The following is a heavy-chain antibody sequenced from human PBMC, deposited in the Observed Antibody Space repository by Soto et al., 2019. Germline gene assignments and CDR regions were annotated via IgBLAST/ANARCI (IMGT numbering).Heavy chain of an antibody. D-gene: IGHD3-3*01. CDR3: ARVRAYYDFWSGYYFDD. CDR1: GGSFSGYY. Sequence: SETLSLTCAVYGGSFSGYYWSWIRQPPGKGLEWIGEINHSGSTNYNPSLKSRVTISVDTSKNQFSLKLSSVTAADTAVYYCARVRAYYDFWSGYYFDDRGQGTPVTAPS. V-gene: IGHV4-34*01. CDR2: INHSGST. J-gene: IGHJ4*02.